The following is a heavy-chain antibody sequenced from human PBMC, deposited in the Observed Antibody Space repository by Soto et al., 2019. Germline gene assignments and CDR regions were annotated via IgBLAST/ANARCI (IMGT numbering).Heavy chain of an antibody. CDR3: ARGEPNY. J-gene: IGHJ4*02. Sequence: QVQLQQWGAGLWKPSETLSLTCAVYGGSLSGYYWTWIRQPPGKGLEWIGEINHSGSTNYNPSLKSRGTMSVDTSKNQFSLKLSSVTAADTAVYYCARGEPNYWGRGTPVTVSS. CDR1: GGSLSGYY. CDR2: INHSGST. V-gene: IGHV4-34*01.